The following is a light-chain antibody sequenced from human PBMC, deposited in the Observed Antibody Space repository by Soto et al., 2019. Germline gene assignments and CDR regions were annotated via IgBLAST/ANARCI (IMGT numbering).Light chain of an antibody. V-gene: IGLV2-8*01. J-gene: IGLJ2*01. CDR3: SSYAGSNNL. CDR2: EDS. Sequence: QSVLTQPPSASGSPGQSVTISCTGTSSDVGGYNYVSWYQQHPGKAPKLMIYEDSKRPSGVPDRFSGSKSGNTASLTVSGLQAEDEADYYCSSYAGSNNLFGGGTKLTVL. CDR1: SSDVGGYNY.